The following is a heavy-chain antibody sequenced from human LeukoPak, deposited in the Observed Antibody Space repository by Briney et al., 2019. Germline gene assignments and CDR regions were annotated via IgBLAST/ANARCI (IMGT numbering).Heavy chain of an antibody. CDR2: IYYSGST. CDR1: GGSISSYY. Sequence: SETLSPTCTVSGGSISSYYWSWLRQPPGKGLEWIGYIYYSGSTNYNPSLKSRVTISVKTSKNQFSLKLSSVTAADTAVHYCARVTGYMIEDYFDYWGQGTPVTVSS. V-gene: IGHV4-59*01. CDR3: ARVTGYMIEDYFDY. D-gene: IGHD3-22*01. J-gene: IGHJ4*02.